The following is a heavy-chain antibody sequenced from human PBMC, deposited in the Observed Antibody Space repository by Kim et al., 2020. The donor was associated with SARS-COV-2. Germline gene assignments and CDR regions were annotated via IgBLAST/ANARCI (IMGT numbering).Heavy chain of an antibody. V-gene: IGHV3-23*01. CDR1: GFTFSSYA. D-gene: IGHD6-19*01. CDR3: AKDHSSGWYFDTIFDY. Sequence: GGSLRLSCAASGFTFSSYAMSWVRQAPGKGLEWVSAISGSGGSTYYADSVKGRFTISRDNSKITLYLQMNSLRAEDTAVYYCAKDHSSGWYFDTIFDYWGQGTLVTVSS. CDR2: ISGSGGST. J-gene: IGHJ4*02.